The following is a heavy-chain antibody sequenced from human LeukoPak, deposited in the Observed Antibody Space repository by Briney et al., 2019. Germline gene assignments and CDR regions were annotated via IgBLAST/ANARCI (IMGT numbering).Heavy chain of an antibody. J-gene: IGHJ4*02. Sequence: GGSLRLSCAASGVTFSSDAMSWVRQAPGKGLEWVSAISGSGGSTYYADTVKGRFTISRDKSQNTLYLQMNSRRAEDTAVYYCARQRGSGCLDYWGQGTLVTVSS. CDR2: ISGSGGST. D-gene: IGHD6-19*01. CDR1: GVTFSSDA. CDR3: ARQRGSGCLDY. V-gene: IGHV3-23*01.